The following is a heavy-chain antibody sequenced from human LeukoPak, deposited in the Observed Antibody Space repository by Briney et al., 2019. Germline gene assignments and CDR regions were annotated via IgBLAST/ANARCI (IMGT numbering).Heavy chain of an antibody. CDR3: ARYLDYYDSSGYQGAYYYYYMDV. CDR2: ISAYNGNT. D-gene: IGHD3-22*01. Sequence: ASVKVSCKASGYTFTGYYMHWVRQAPGQGLEWMGWISAYNGNTNYAQKLQGRVTMTTDTSTSTAYMELRSLRSDDTAVYYCARYLDYYDSSGYQGAYYYYYMDVWGKGTTVIVSS. CDR1: GYTFTGYY. J-gene: IGHJ6*03. V-gene: IGHV1-18*04.